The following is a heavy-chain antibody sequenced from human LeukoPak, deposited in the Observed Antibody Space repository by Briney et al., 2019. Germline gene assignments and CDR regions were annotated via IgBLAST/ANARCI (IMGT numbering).Heavy chain of an antibody. Sequence: PGGSLKLSCVASGFTFSRYAMSWVRQAPGKGLEWVSGISGSSSHTADADSVRGRFTISRDNSKNTLYLQMHSLRAGDTAVYYCTKAGGNWVNYYFGYWGQGTLVPVSS. CDR3: TKAGGNWVNYYFGY. CDR2: ISGSSSHT. D-gene: IGHD7-27*01. J-gene: IGHJ4*02. V-gene: IGHV3-23*01. CDR1: GFTFSRYA.